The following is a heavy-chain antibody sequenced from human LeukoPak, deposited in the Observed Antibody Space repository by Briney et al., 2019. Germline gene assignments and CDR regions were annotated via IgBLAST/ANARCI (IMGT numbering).Heavy chain of an antibody. CDR3: ARGENSYDH. J-gene: IGHJ4*02. D-gene: IGHD5-18*01. CDR2: INPSGGST. Sequence: ASVKVSCTASGYIFTSYYIRCVRQAPGQGLEWMGIINPSGGSTNYAEKFQGRVTMTRDTSTSTVYMELNSLRSEDTAVYYCARGENSYDHWGQGTLVTVSS. V-gene: IGHV1-46*01. CDR1: GYIFTSYY.